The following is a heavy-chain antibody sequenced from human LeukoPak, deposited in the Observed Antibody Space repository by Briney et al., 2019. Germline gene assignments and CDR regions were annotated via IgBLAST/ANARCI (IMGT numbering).Heavy chain of an antibody. V-gene: IGHV3-7*01. CDR3: ARWRGRQSEFDY. CDR2: IKEDESDE. J-gene: IGHJ4*02. Sequence: GGSLRLSCAASGFTFSSYSMNWVRQAPGKGLEWVAHIKEDESDEYYVDSVRGRFTASRDNAKNSVNLQMNSLRVEDTAVYYCARWRGRQSEFDYWGQGTLVTVSS. D-gene: IGHD1-1*01. CDR1: GFTFSSYS.